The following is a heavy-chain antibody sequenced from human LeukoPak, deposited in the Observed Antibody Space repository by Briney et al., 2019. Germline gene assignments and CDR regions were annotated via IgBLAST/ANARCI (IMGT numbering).Heavy chain of an antibody. D-gene: IGHD3-3*01. CDR1: GGSISSGSYY. CDR2: IYTSGST. J-gene: IGHJ4*02. Sequence: SETLSLTCTVSGGSISSGSYYWSWIRQPAGKGLEWIGRIYTSGSTNYNPSLKSRVTISVDTSKNQFSLKLSSVTAADTAVYYCARSTIFGVVIPNYFDYWGQGTLVTVSS. CDR3: ARSTIFGVVIPNYFDY. V-gene: IGHV4-61*02.